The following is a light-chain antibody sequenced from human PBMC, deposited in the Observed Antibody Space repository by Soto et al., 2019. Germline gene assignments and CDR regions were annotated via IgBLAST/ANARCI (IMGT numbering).Light chain of an antibody. CDR2: DVS. Sequence: QSALTQPASVSGSPGQSITISCTGTSSDVVGYNYVSWYQHHPGKAPKLMIYDVSNRPSGVSNRFSGSKSGNTASLTTSGLQPEDEADYYCSSYTTSNTRQIVFGTGTKVTVL. CDR3: SSYTTSNTRQIV. CDR1: SSDVVGYNY. J-gene: IGLJ1*01. V-gene: IGLV2-14*03.